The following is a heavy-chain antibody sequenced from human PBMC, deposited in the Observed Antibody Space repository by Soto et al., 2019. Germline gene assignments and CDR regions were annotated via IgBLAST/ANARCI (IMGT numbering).Heavy chain of an antibody. Sequence: SETLSLTCTVSGGSISGYYWSWIRQPPGKRLEWIGYIYYTGSTNYNPSLRSRVTISIDTSKNQFSLKLSSVTAADTAVYYCARSSTFGEYFYWGQGALVTVSS. J-gene: IGHJ4*02. CDR1: GGSISGYY. D-gene: IGHD3-10*01. CDR2: IYYTGST. V-gene: IGHV4-59*12. CDR3: ARSSTFGEYFY.